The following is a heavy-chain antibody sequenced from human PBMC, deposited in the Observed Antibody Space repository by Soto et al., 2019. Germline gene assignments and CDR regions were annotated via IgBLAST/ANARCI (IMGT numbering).Heavy chain of an antibody. CDR1: GFTLSSYS. D-gene: IGHD4-17*01. V-gene: IGHV3-21*01. CDR3: ATILTTVASYALDV. Sequence: PGGSLRSSCAAPGFTLSSYSMTWVRQAPGKGLEWVSSISSSSSYIYYADSLKGRFTLSRDNAKNSLYLQMNSLRAEDTAVYYCATILTTVASYALDVWGQGTTVTVSS. J-gene: IGHJ6*02. CDR2: ISSSSSYI.